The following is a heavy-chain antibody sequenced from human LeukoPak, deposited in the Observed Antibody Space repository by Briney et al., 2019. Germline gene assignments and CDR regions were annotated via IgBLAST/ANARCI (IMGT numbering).Heavy chain of an antibody. CDR3: ARDGAYSASNI. V-gene: IGHV3-11*01. D-gene: IGHD6-13*01. CDR1: GCTFSDYC. J-gene: IGHJ3*02. Sequence: GGSLRLSCAASGCTFSDYCMSWIRQAPGKGLEWISYISNSGSTIYYADSVKGRFTISRDNVKNSLYLQMNSLRVEDTAVYYCARDGAYSASNIWGQGTMVAVSS. CDR2: ISNSGSTI.